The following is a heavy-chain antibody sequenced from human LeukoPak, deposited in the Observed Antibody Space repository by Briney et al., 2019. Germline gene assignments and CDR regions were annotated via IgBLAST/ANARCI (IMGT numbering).Heavy chain of an antibody. CDR2: IIPIFGTA. CDR3: ASINFGYCSSTSCYRRRRGFDP. V-gene: IGHV1-69*01. CDR1: GGTFSSYA. Sequence: SVKVSCKASGGTFSSYAISWVRQAPGQGLEWMGGIIPIFGTANYAQKFQGRVTITADESTSTAYMELSSLRSEDTAVYYCASINFGYCSSTSCYRRRRGFDPWGQGTLVTVSS. J-gene: IGHJ5*02. D-gene: IGHD2-2*01.